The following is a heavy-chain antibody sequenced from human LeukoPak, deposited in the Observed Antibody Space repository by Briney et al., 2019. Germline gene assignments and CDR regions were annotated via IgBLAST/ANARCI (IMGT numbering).Heavy chain of an antibody. V-gene: IGHV3-53*01. CDR3: ASAFTMVQRYYMDV. J-gene: IGHJ6*03. Sequence: GGSLRLSCAASGFTFSDYTMDWVRQAPGKGLEWVSLIYSGGSTYYADSVKGRFTISRDNSKNTLYLQMNSLRAEDTAVYYCASAFTMVQRYYMDVWGKGTTVTVSS. CDR2: IYSGGST. D-gene: IGHD3-10*01. CDR1: GFTFSDYT.